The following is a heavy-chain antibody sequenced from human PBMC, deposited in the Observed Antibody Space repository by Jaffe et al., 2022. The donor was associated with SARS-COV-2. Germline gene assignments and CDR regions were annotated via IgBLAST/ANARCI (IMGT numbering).Heavy chain of an antibody. CDR2: ISYDGSNK. Sequence: QVQLVESGGGVVQPGRSLRLSCAASGFTFSSYGMHWVRQAPGKGLEWVAVISYDGSNKYYADSVKGRFTISRDNSKNTLYLQMNSLRAEDTAVYYCAKDRGIAARLLYYYFDYWGQGTLVTVSS. CDR1: GFTFSSYG. CDR3: AKDRGIAARLLYYYFDY. D-gene: IGHD6-6*01. V-gene: IGHV3-30*18. J-gene: IGHJ4*02.